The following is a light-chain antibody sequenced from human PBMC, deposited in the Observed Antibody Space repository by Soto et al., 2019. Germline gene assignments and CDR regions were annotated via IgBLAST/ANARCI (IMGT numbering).Light chain of an antibody. CDR3: MQALQTPLN. J-gene: IGKJ4*01. Sequence: DIVMTQSPLSLPVTPGEPASISCRSSQSLLHSNGYNYLDWYLQKPGQSPQLLIYLGSNRASGVHDRFSGSGSGTDFTLKISRVEAEDFGVYYCMQALQTPLNFGGGTKVEIK. V-gene: IGKV2-28*01. CDR1: QSLLHSNGYNY. CDR2: LGS.